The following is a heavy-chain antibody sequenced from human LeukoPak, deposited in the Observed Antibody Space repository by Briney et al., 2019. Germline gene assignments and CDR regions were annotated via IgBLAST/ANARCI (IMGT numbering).Heavy chain of an antibody. J-gene: IGHJ4*02. Sequence: SETLSLTCTVSGGSISSSSYYWGWIRQPPGQGLEWIGSIYYSGSTYYNPSLKSRVTISVDTSKNQFSLKLSSVTAADTAVYYCASRIPDCSGGSCYSTFWDYWGQGTLVTVSS. CDR3: ASRIPDCSGGSCYSTFWDY. D-gene: IGHD2-15*01. V-gene: IGHV4-39*01. CDR1: GGSISSSSYY. CDR2: IYYSGST.